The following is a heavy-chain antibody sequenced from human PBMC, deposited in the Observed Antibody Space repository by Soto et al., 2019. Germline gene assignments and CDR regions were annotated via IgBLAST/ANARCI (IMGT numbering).Heavy chain of an antibody. J-gene: IGHJ6*02. Sequence: GASVKVSCKASGFTFSNYGLNWMRQAPGQGLEWMGWVSANNGHTNYAQNLQGRVSMTTDTSTSTAYMELRGLRFDDTAVYYCARDIESVTAKHFSYYYAVDVWGQGTTVTVSS. D-gene: IGHD2-8*01. CDR2: VSANNGHT. CDR3: ARDIESVTAKHFSYYYAVDV. CDR1: GFTFSNYG. V-gene: IGHV1-18*01.